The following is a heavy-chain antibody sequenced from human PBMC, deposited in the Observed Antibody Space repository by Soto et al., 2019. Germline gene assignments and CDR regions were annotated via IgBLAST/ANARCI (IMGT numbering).Heavy chain of an antibody. CDR3: AHSRNRITEDAQVGDFDY. J-gene: IGHJ4*02. CDR2: IYWDDDE. V-gene: IGHV2-5*02. D-gene: IGHD1-20*01. Sequence: QITLKESGPPPVKPTQTLTLTCSFAGFSLNTDGEGVGWVRQPPGEALEWLALIYWDDDERYSPSLKTRLTITKDPYKNQVVLIMTNMDPVDTATYYCAHSRNRITEDAQVGDFDYWGQGTLVTVSS. CDR1: GFSLNTDGEG.